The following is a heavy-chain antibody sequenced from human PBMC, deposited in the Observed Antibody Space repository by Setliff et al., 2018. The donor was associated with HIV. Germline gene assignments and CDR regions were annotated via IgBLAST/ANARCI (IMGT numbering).Heavy chain of an antibody. CDR1: GGSFGVYR. CDR2: IYYSGNP. D-gene: IGHD2-2*01. Sequence: SETLSLTCTISGGSFGVYRWSWIRQSAGKGLEWIGYIYYSGNPFYNPSLRSRVTISLDTSKNQFSLKLSSVTAADTAVYYCARGFDYAQRPPLYYFDYWGQGTLVTVSS. V-gene: IGHV4-59*06. J-gene: IGHJ4*02. CDR3: ARGFDYAQRPPLYYFDY.